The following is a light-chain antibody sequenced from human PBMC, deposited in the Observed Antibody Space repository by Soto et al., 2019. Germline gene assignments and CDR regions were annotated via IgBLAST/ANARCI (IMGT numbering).Light chain of an antibody. CDR1: SSNIGAGYD. V-gene: IGLV1-40*01. J-gene: IGLJ2*01. CDR2: GNS. Sequence: QSVLTQPPSVSGAPGQRVTISCTGSSSNIGAGYDVHWYQQLPGTAPKLLIYGNSNRPSVVPDRFSGSKSGTSASLAITGLQAEDAADYYCQSYDSSLSGVVFGGGTKVTVL. CDR3: QSYDSSLSGVV.